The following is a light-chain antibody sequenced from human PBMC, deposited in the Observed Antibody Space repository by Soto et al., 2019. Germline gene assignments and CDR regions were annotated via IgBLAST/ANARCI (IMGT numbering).Light chain of an antibody. CDR2: GAS. Sequence: EIRITQPPCTLSVTRGERGGLCCRASQSVSSNVAWYQQKPGQAPRLLIYGASTRATGIPARFSGSGSGTEFTLTISSLQSEDFAVYYCQQYNNCPRTFGPRTNVDIK. J-gene: IGKJ1*01. V-gene: IGKV3-15*01. CDR1: QSVSSN. CDR3: QQYNNCPRT.